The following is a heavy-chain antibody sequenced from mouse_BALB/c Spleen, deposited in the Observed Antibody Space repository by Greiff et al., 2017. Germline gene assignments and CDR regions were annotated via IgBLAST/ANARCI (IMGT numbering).Heavy chain of an antibody. CDR1: GFTFSSYA. V-gene: IGHV5-6-5*01. Sequence: EVQVVESGGGLVKPGGSLKLSCAASGFTFSSYAMSWVRQTPEKRLEWVASISSGGSTYYPDSVKGRFTISRDNARNILYLQMSSLRSEDTAMYYCARVPSGYAMDYWGQGTSVTVSS. D-gene: IGHD3-1*01. CDR2: ISSGGST. CDR3: ARVPSGYAMDY. J-gene: IGHJ4*01.